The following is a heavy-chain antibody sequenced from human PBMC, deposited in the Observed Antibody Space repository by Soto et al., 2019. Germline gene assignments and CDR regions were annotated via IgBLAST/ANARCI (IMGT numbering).Heavy chain of an antibody. D-gene: IGHD3-22*01. J-gene: IGHJ6*02. CDR2: TDGSGAST. V-gene: IGHV3-23*01. CDR1: GFTFSTYA. CDR3: AKGVVGEHSGSYYHEHFFGMDV. Sequence: EVQLLESGGGLVRPGGSLRLSCAASGFTFSTYAMSWVRQAPGKGLEWVSATDGSGASTYYVESVKGRFTISRDNSKDTLYLQMTELRVEDTALYFCAKGVVGEHSGSYYHEHFFGMDVWGQGTTVTVSS.